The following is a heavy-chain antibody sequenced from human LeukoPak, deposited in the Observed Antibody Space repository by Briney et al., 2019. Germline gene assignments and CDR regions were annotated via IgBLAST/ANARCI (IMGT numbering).Heavy chain of an antibody. CDR2: ISGSGRTI. CDR1: GFTFSRYE. D-gene: IGHD6-19*01. CDR3: ARVALDSSGDNYGQGAFDY. Sequence: PRGSLRLSCAASGFTFSRYEMNCVRQAPGKGLEWLSYISGSGRTIFYGDSVEGRFTIYRDNANNSLYLQINSLRAEDTALYYCARVALDSSGDNYGQGAFDYWGQGTLVTVSS. J-gene: IGHJ4*02. V-gene: IGHV3-48*03.